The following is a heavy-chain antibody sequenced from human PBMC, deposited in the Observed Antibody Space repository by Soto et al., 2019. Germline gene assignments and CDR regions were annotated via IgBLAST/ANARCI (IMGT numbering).Heavy chain of an antibody. CDR2: IYHSGST. Sequence: SETLSLTCAVSGYSISSGYYWGWIRQPPGKGLEWIGSIYHSGSTYYNPSLKSRVTISVDTSKNQFSLKLSSVTAADTAVYYCARLPASPFTYYDYVWGSYGKGYWGQGTLVTVSS. J-gene: IGHJ4*02. CDR1: GYSISSGYY. CDR3: ARLPASPFTYYDYVWGSYGKGY. D-gene: IGHD3-16*01. V-gene: IGHV4-38-2*01.